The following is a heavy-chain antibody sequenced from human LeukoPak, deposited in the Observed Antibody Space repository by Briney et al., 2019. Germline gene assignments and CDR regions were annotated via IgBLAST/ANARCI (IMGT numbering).Heavy chain of an antibody. J-gene: IGHJ4*02. D-gene: IGHD2-15*01. CDR3: VLLPVDY. CDR1: GFTFSSYW. Sequence: GGSLRLSCAASGFTFSSYWMSWVRQAPGKGLEWEAFIRYDGSNKYYADSVKGRFTISRDNSKNTLYLQMNSLRAEDTAVYYCVLLPVDYWGQGTLVTVSS. V-gene: IGHV3-30*02. CDR2: IRYDGSNK.